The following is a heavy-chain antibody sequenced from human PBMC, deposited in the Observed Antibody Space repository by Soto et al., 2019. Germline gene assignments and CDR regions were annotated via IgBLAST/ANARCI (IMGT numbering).Heavy chain of an antibody. CDR1: GFTFGSYG. CDR2: IWYDGSNK. D-gene: IGHD3-10*01. CDR3: ARMSRGLSAFDI. V-gene: IGHV3-33*01. Sequence: GGSLRPSCAASGFTFGSYGMHWVRQAPGKGLEWVAVIWYDGSNKYYADSVKGRFTISRDNSKNTLYLQMNSLRAEDTAVYYCARMSRGLSAFDIWGQGTMVTVSS. J-gene: IGHJ3*02.